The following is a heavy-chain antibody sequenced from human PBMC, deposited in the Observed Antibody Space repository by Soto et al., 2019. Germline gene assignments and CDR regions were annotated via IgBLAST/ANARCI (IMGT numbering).Heavy chain of an antibody. V-gene: IGHV4-30-4*01. CDR2: IYYSGRT. D-gene: IGHD5-18*01. Sequence: QVQLQESGPGRVKPSQTLSLTCTVSGGSISSGDYYWSWIRQPPGKGLEWIGYIYYSGRTYYNPSLKSRVTISVDTSENQFSLKLSSVTAADTAVYYGARGDVDTAIDAFRYWGQGTLVTVSS. J-gene: IGHJ4*02. CDR3: ARGDVDTAIDAFRY. CDR1: GGSISSGDYY.